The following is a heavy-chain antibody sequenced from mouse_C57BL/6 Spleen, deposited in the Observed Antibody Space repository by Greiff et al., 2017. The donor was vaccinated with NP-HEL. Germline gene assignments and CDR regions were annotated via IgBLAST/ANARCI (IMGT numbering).Heavy chain of an antibody. D-gene: IGHD1-1*01. V-gene: IGHV5-9-1*02. J-gene: IGHJ2*01. CDR3: TRDRYGSSFDY. Sequence: EVKLVESGAGLVKPGGSLKLSCAASGFTFSSYAMSWVRQTPEKRLEWVAYISRGGDYIYYADTVKGRFTISRDNAMNTLYLQMSSLKSEDTAMYYCTRDRYGSSFDYWGQGTTLTVSS. CDR2: ISRGGDYI. CDR1: GFTFSSYA.